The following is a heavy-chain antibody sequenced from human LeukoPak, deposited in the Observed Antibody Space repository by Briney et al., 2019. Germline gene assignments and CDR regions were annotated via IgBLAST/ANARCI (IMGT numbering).Heavy chain of an antibody. CDR1: GGSISSGGYY. CDR2: IYYSGST. D-gene: IGHD3-9*01. CDR3: ARVGKTYYDILTGFAFAFDI. J-gene: IGHJ3*02. V-gene: IGHV4-31*03. Sequence: SETLSLTCTVSGGSISSGGYYWSWIRQHPGKGLEWIGYIYYSGSTYYNPSLKSRVTISVDTSKNQFSLKLSSVPAADTAVYYCARVGKTYYDILTGFAFAFDIWGQGTMVTVSS.